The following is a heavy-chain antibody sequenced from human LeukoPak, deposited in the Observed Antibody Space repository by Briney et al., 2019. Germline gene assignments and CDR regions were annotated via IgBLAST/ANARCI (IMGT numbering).Heavy chain of an antibody. V-gene: IGHV4-39*07. CDR2: IYYSGST. CDR3: AGVSPISAVYCSSTSCYAGAFDI. Sequence: SETLSLTCTVSGGSISSSSYYWGWIRQPPGKGLEWIGSIYYSGSTYYNPSLKSRVTISVDTSKNQFSLKLSSVTAADTAVYYCAGVSPISAVYCSSTSCYAGAFDIWGQGTMVTVSS. J-gene: IGHJ3*02. D-gene: IGHD2-2*01. CDR1: GGSISSSSYY.